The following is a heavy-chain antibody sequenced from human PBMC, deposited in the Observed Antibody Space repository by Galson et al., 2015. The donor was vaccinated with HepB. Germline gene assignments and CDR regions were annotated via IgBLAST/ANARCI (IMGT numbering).Heavy chain of an antibody. V-gene: IGHV3-23*01. Sequence: SLRLSCAASGFTFSSYAMSWVRQAPGKGLEWVSAISGSGGSTYYADSVKGRFSISRDNSKNTLYLQMNSLRAEDTAVYYCAKLLPYSSGPDYWGQGTLVTVSS. J-gene: IGHJ4*02. CDR2: ISGSGGST. CDR1: GFTFSSYA. D-gene: IGHD6-19*01. CDR3: AKLLPYSSGPDY.